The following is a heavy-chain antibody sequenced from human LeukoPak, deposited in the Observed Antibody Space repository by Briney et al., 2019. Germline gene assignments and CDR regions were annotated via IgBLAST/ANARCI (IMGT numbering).Heavy chain of an antibody. J-gene: IGHJ6*02. CDR1: GGSISSYY. V-gene: IGHV4-59*01. Sequence: AETLSLTCTVSGGSISSYYWSWIRQPPGKGLEWIGYIYYSGSTNYNPSLKSRVTISVDTSKNQFSLKLSSVTAADTAVYYCARVAAAGISGMDVWGQGTTVTVSS. CDR3: ARVAAAGISGMDV. D-gene: IGHD6-13*01. CDR2: IYYSGST.